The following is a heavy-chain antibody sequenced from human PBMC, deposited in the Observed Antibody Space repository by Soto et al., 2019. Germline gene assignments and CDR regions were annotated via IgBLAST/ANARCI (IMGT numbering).Heavy chain of an antibody. CDR1: GYSFTTYW. CDR3: AREKSDLELFNWLDP. Sequence: GESLKISCEASGYSFTTYWISWVRQMPGKGLEWMGAIDPRDSYTKYSPSFQGHVTISVDKSISTAYLQWDSLKASDTAIYYCAREKSDLELFNWLDPWGQGTLVTVSS. J-gene: IGHJ5*02. V-gene: IGHV5-10-1*01. D-gene: IGHD1-7*01. CDR2: IDPRDSYT.